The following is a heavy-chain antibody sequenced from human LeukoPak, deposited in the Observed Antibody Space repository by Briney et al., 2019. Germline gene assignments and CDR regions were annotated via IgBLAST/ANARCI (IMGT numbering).Heavy chain of an antibody. CDR2: VDYSGST. D-gene: IGHD4-17*01. CDR1: GGSISSYY. Sequence: KPSETLSLTCTVSGGSISSYYWSWVRQPPGKELEWIGNVDYSGSTRYNPSLKSRATMSLDSSKNQFSLRLTSVTAADMAVYYCAMQVGIYGDYNNWFDPWGQGARVTVSS. CDR3: AMQVGIYGDYNNWFDP. V-gene: IGHV4-59*08. J-gene: IGHJ5*02.